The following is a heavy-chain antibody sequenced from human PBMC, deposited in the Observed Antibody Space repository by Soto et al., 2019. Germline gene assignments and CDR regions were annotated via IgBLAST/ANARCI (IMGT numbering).Heavy chain of an antibody. CDR2: IIPIFGTA. J-gene: IGHJ5*02. CDR1: GGTFSSYA. CDR3: ARAHRGGVGATCWFDP. V-gene: IGHV1-69*12. D-gene: IGHD1-26*01. Sequence: QVQLVQSGAEVKKPGSSVKVSCKASGGTFSSYAISWVRQAPGQGLEWMGGIIPIFGTANYAQKFQGSVTITADESTSTAYMERRSLRSEDTAVYYCARAHRGGVGATCWFDPWGQGTLVTVSS.